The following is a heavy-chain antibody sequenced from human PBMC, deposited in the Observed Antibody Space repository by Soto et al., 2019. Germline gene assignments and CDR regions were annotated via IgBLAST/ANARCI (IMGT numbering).Heavy chain of an antibody. CDR2: MSPKSGDT. CDR3: AIGTHSWSFDF. V-gene: IGHV1-8*01. CDR1: GYTFTSND. Sequence: QVQLVQSGAEVKKPGASVKVSCKGSGYTFTSNDINWVRQATGQGFEWMGWMSPKSGDTGYSQKFQGRVTMTRETSSSTAYMELSSLRSADTDTYSCAIGTHSWSFDFWTQGNLVSV. D-gene: IGHD1-20*01. J-gene: IGHJ4*02.